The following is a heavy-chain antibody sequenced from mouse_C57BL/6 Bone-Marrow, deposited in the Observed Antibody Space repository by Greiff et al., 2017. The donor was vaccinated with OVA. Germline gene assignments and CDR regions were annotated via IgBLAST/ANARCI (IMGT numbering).Heavy chain of an antibody. J-gene: IGHJ2*01. V-gene: IGHV1-81*01. CDR1: GYTFTSYG. Sequence: VKLKESGAELARPGASVKLSCKASGYTFTSYGISWVKQRTGQGLEWIGEIYPRSGNTYYNEKFKGKATLTADKSSSTAYMELRSLTSEDSAVYFCARKTTVVPFDYWGQGTTLTVSS. CDR3: ARKTTVVPFDY. D-gene: IGHD1-1*01. CDR2: IYPRSGNT.